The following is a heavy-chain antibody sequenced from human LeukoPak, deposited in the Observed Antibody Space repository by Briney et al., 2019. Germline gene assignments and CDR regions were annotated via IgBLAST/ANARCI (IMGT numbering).Heavy chain of an antibody. J-gene: IGHJ6*04. V-gene: IGHV4-59*01. CDR3: ARSDSGSYYSPPYYYYGMDV. CDR1: GGSISSYY. Sequence: PSETLSLTCTVSGGSISSYYWSWIRQPPGKGLEWIGYIYYSGSTNYNPSLKSRVTISVDTSKNQFSLKLSSVTAADTAVYYCARSDSGSYYSPPYYYYGMDVWAKGPRSPSPQ. CDR2: IYYSGST. D-gene: IGHD3-10*01.